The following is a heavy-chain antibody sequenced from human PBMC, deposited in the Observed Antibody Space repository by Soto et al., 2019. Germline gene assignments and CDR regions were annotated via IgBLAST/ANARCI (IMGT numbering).Heavy chain of an antibody. CDR1: GGSISSGGYY. CDR2: IHYSRST. Sequence: QVQLQESGPGLVKPSQTLSLTCSVSGGSISSGGYYWSWIRQHPGKGLEWIGYIHYSRSTYYNPALKSRVTISVDPSKKPFSLKLTSGTAADTAVYYCVSSTVTKEPEGFDIWGQGTMVTVSS. V-gene: IGHV4-31*02. CDR3: VSSTVTKEPEGFDI. J-gene: IGHJ3*02. D-gene: IGHD4-17*01.